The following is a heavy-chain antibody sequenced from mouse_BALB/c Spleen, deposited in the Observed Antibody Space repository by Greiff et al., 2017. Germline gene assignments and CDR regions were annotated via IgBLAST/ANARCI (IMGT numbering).Heavy chain of an antibody. D-gene: IGHD4-1*01. CDR2: IWSGGST. Sequence: VQVVESGPGLVQPSQSLSITCTVSGFSLTSYGVHWVRQSPGKGLEWLGVIWSGGSTDYDAAFISRLSISKDNSKSQVFFKMNSLQADDTAIYYCATLNWGFDYWGQGTTLTVSS. V-gene: IGHV2-4-1*01. J-gene: IGHJ2*01. CDR3: ATLNWGFDY. CDR1: GFSLTSYG.